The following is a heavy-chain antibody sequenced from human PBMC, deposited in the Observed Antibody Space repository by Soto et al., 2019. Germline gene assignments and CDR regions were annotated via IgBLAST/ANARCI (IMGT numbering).Heavy chain of an antibody. D-gene: IGHD2-15*01. CDR3: ARDSEACSGGSCYPKYFDY. CDR2: INPNSGGT. V-gene: IGHV1-2*02. J-gene: IGHJ4*02. Sequence: GASVKVSCKXSGYTFTGYYMHWVRQAPGQGLEWMGWINPNSGGTNYAQKFQGRVTMTRDTSISTAYMELSRLRSDDTAVYYCARDSEACSGGSCYPKYFDYWGQGTLVTVSS. CDR1: GYTFTGYY.